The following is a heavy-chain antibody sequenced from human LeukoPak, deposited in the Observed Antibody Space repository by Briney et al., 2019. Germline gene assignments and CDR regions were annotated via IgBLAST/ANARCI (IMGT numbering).Heavy chain of an antibody. D-gene: IGHD3-3*01. V-gene: IGHV3-30*03. CDR2: ISNDGSRK. CDR1: GFTFSRHG. J-gene: IGHJ4*02. CDR3: ARDRAWNYFDY. Sequence: PGGSLRLSCAASGFTFSRHGMHWVRQAPGKGLEWVAIISNDGSRKYYAHSVEGRFTISRDNSKNTLYLQMDSLRAEDTAVYYCARDRAWNYFDYWGQGALVTVSS.